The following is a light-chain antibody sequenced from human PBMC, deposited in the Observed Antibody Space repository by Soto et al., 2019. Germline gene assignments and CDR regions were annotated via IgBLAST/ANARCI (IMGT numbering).Light chain of an antibody. V-gene: IGKV3-11*01. CDR1: QSISTY. CDR3: QQRSNWPLT. J-gene: IGKJ4*01. Sequence: EIVLTQSPATLSLSPGERATLSCWASQSISTYLAWYQQKPGQAPRLLIYDASNRATGIPARFSGGGSGTDFTLTISSLEPEDFAVYFCQQRSNWPLTFGGGTKVDIK. CDR2: DAS.